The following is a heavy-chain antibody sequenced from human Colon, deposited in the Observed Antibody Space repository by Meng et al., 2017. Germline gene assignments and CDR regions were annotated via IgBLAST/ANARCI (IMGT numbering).Heavy chain of an antibody. CDR3: ARRNSNNWFDP. D-gene: IGHD2/OR15-2a*01. Sequence: HVQLQESCQGLVKPSWTLSLTCAVAGASISGDNWWSWVRQTPGKGLEWLGEIFHSGTSNYNPSLKSRVTISVDKSKNQFSLRLSSVTAADTAVYYCARRNSNNWFDPWGQGILVTVSS. V-gene: IGHV4-4*02. J-gene: IGHJ5*02. CDR1: GASISGDNW. CDR2: IFHSGTS.